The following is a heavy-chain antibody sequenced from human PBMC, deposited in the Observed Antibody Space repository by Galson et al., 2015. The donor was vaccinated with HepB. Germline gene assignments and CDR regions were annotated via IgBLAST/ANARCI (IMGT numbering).Heavy chain of an antibody. V-gene: IGHV1-69*04. J-gene: IGHJ4*02. D-gene: IGHD6-19*01. CDR2: IIPILGIA. CDR1: GGTFSSYA. CDR3: ASGAHSSGWSFFDY. Sequence: SVKVSCKASGGTFSSYAISWVRQAPGQGLEWMGRIIPILGIANYAQKFQGRVTITADKSTSTAYMELSSLRSEDTAVYYCASGAHSSGWSFFDYWGQGTLVTVSS.